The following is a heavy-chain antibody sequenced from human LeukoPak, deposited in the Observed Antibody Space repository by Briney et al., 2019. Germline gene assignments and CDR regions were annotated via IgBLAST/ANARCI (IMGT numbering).Heavy chain of an antibody. D-gene: IGHD6-13*01. V-gene: IGHV4-61*08. CDR2: IHYSGST. CDR1: GGSINNGDYI. J-gene: IGHJ5*02. CDR3: ARDSVSSSSWTNWFDP. Sequence: SETLSLTCAVSGGSINNGDYIWTEIRQPPGKGLEWIGSIHYSGSTTYNPSLKSRVTISVDTSKSQFSLKLSSVTAADTAVYYCARDSVSSSSWTNWFDPWGQGTLVTVSS.